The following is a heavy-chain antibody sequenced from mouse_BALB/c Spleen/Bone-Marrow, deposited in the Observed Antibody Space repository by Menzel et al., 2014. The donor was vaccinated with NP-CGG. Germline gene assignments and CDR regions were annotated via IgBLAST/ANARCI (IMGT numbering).Heavy chain of an antibody. J-gene: IGHJ3*01. CDR3: ARLGYYGGFAY. CDR2: INPDSSTI. Sequence: EVQLQQSGGGLVQPGGSLKLSCAASGFDFSRYWMCWVRQAPGKGLEWIGEINPDSSTINYTPSLKDKFIIPRDNAKNTLCLQMSKVRSEDTALYYYARLGYYGGFAYWGQGTLVTVSA. CDR1: GFDFSRYW. D-gene: IGHD2-3*01. V-gene: IGHV4-1*02.